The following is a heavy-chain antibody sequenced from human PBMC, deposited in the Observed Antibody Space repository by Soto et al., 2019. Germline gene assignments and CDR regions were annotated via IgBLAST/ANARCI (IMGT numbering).Heavy chain of an antibody. CDR1: GGSISSSSYY. V-gene: IGHV4-39*01. CDR3: ARHVVDTAMVTGYYFDY. D-gene: IGHD5-18*01. CDR2: IYYSGST. J-gene: IGHJ4*02. Sequence: PSETLSLTCTVSGGSISSSSYYWGWIRQPPGKGLEWIGSIYYSGSTYYNPSLKSRVTISVDTSKNQFSLKLSSVTAADTAVYYCARHVVDTAMVTGYYFDYWGQGTLVTSP.